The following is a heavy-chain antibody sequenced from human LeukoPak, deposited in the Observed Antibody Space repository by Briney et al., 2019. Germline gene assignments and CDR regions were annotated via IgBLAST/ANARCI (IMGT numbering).Heavy chain of an antibody. D-gene: IGHD3-9*01. J-gene: IGHJ4*02. Sequence: ASVKVSCKASGYTFTSYAMHWVRQAPGQRLEWMGWIIAYNGNTNYAQKLQGRVTMTTDTSTSTAYMELRSLRSDDTAVYYCARAGYDLLTLAPDPANDYWGQGTLVTVSS. CDR2: IIAYNGNT. CDR1: GYTFTSYA. CDR3: ARAGYDLLTLAPDPANDY. V-gene: IGHV1-18*01.